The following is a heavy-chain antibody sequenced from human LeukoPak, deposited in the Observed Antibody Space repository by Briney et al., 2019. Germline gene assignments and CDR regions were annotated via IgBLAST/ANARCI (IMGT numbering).Heavy chain of an antibody. J-gene: IGHJ4*02. CDR2: IYPGDSDT. CDR1: GYSFTSYW. D-gene: IGHD3-10*01. CDR3: ARHGHYYASGSYYLFDY. Sequence: GESLKISCKGSGYSFTSYWIGWVRQMPGKGLEWMGIIYPGDSDTTYSPSFQGQVTISADKSISTAYLQWSSLKASDTAMYYCARHGHYYASGSYYLFDYWGQGTLVTVSS. V-gene: IGHV5-51*01.